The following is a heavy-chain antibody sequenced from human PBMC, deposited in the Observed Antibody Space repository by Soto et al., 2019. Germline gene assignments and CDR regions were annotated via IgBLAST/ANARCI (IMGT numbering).Heavy chain of an antibody. V-gene: IGHV4-31*03. CDR2: IYYTGTT. CDR1: GDSISGGTYY. CDR3: ARLYTYGYYHFDH. J-gene: IGHJ4*02. D-gene: IGHD3-22*01. Sequence: SETLSLTCTVSGDSISGGTYYWTWIRQHPGRGLEWIGYIYYTGTTHYSPSLQSRVTMSVDTSKNQISLTLTSLTPEDTAVYFCARLYTYGYYHFDHWGQGTRVTVS.